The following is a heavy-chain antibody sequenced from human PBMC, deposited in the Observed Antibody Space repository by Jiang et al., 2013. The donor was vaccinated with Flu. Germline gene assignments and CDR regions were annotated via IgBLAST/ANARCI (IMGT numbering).Heavy chain of an antibody. CDR2: ISGSGGST. D-gene: IGHD2-21*02. J-gene: IGHJ3*02. Sequence: EWVSAISGSGGSTYYADSVKGRFTISRDNSKNTLYLQMNSLRAEDTAVYYCAKDKGLAYCGGDCWDAFDIWGQGTMVTVSS. CDR3: AKDKGLAYCGGDCWDAFDI. V-gene: IGHV3-23*01.